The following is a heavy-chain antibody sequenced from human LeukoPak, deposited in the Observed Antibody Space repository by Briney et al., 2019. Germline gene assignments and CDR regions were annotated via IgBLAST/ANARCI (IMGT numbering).Heavy chain of an antibody. Sequence: GGSLRLSCAASGFTFSSYSMNWVRQAPGKGLEWVSSISSTSSHTYYGDSLEGRFTISRDNAKNSLYLQMNSLGAEDTAVYFCARLRSAQLRYFDIDHWGQGTLVTVSS. CDR1: GFTFSSYS. CDR2: ISSTSSHT. V-gene: IGHV3-21*01. D-gene: IGHD5-24*01. CDR3: ARLRSAQLRYFDIDH. J-gene: IGHJ4*02.